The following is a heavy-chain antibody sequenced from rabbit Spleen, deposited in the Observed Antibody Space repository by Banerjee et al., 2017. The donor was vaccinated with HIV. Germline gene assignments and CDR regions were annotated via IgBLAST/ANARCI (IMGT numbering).Heavy chain of an antibody. Sequence: QEQLEESGGGLVKPEGSLTLTCTASGFSFSSSYWICWVRQAPGKGLELIGCIYTGNSGNTVYASWAEGRFTISKTASTTVTLQMTSLTAADTATYFCARDLVAVIGWNFGLWGQGTLVTVS. CDR2: IYTGNSGNT. CDR1: GFSFSSSYW. D-gene: IGHD1-1*01. J-gene: IGHJ4*01. CDR3: ARDLVAVIGWNFGL. V-gene: IGHV1S45*01.